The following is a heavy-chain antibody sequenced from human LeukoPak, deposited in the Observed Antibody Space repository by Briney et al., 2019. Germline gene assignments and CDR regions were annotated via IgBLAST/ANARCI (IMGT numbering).Heavy chain of an antibody. J-gene: IGHJ3*02. D-gene: IGHD2-15*01. CDR2: INHSGST. Sequence: PSETLSLTCAVYGGSFSGYYWSWIRQPPGKGLEWIGEINHSGSTNYDPSLKSRVTISVDTSKNQFSLKLSSVTAADTAVYYCARHEDKDAFDIWGQGTMVTVSS. V-gene: IGHV4-34*01. CDR1: GGSFSGYY. CDR3: ARHEDKDAFDI.